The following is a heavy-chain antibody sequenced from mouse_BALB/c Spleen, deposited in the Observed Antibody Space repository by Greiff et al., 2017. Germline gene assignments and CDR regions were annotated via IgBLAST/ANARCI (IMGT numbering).Heavy chain of an antibody. CDR1: GFTFSSYT. Sequence: EVQGVESGGGLVQPGGSLKLSCAASGFTFSSYTMSWVRQTPEKRLEWVAYISNGGGSTYYPDTVKGRFTISRDNAKNTLYLQMSSLKSEDTAMYYCARNYYGSSYDFDYWGQGTTLTVSS. J-gene: IGHJ2*01. D-gene: IGHD1-1*01. V-gene: IGHV5-12-2*01. CDR2: ISNGGGST. CDR3: ARNYYGSSYDFDY.